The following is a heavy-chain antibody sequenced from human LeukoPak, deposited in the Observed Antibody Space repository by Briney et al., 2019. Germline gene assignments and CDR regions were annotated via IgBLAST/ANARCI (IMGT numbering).Heavy chain of an antibody. CDR2: IKQDGSEK. D-gene: IGHD5-18*01. CDR3: ARDIRYSYGDDAFGI. V-gene: IGHV3-7*01. CDR1: GFTLSRYW. J-gene: IGHJ3*02. Sequence: GGSLRLSCAASGFTLSRYWMSWVRQAPGKGLEWVANIKQDGSEKYCVDSVKGRFTISRDNAKNSLFLQMNSLRAEDTAVYYCARDIRYSYGDDAFGIWGQGTMVTVSS.